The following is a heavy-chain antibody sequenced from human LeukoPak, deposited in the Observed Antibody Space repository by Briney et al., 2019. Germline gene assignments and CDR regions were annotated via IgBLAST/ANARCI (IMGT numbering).Heavy chain of an antibody. CDR3: ARDLKGRPHEGYAFDI. V-gene: IGHV1-46*01. D-gene: IGHD3-10*01. J-gene: IGHJ3*02. Sequence: RASVKVSCKASGYTFTSYYMHWVRQAPGQGLEWMGIINPSGGSTSYAQKFQGRVTMTRDTSTSTVYMELSSLRSDDTAVYYCARDLKGRPHEGYAFDIWGQGTMVTVSS. CDR2: INPSGGST. CDR1: GYTFTSYY.